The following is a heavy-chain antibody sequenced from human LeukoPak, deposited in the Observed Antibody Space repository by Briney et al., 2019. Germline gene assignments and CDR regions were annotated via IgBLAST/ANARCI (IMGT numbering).Heavy chain of an antibody. CDR1: GFTFNWYS. V-gene: IGHV3-48*01. J-gene: IGHJ2*01. CDR2: IDGSTSTI. D-gene: IGHD2-15*01. CDR3: ARDRAAPTWYFDL. Sequence: GGSLRLSCEASGFTFNWYSMNWLRQAPGKGLEWASYIDGSTSTIYYADSVKGRFTISRDNAKNSLYLQMNSLRAEDTAVYYCARDRAAPTWYFDLWGRGTLVTVSS.